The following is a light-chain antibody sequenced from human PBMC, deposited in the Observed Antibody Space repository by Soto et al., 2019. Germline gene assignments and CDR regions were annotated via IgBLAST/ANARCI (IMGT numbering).Light chain of an antibody. Sequence: EIVLTQSPGTLSLSPGERATLSCRASQSVSSSYLAWYQQKPGQAPRLLIYGASSRATGIPDRFSGSGSGTDFTLTISGLEPEDFAVYYCQQYGSSGTFGQGTKVDI. J-gene: IGKJ1*01. CDR2: GAS. V-gene: IGKV3-20*01. CDR1: QSVSSSY. CDR3: QQYGSSGT.